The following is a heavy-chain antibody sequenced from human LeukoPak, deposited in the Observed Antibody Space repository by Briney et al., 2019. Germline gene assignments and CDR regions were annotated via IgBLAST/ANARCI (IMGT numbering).Heavy chain of an antibody. J-gene: IGHJ4*02. CDR2: INHSGST. V-gene: IGHV4-34*01. CDR3: ARMIRGYSYGRPFDY. Sequence: PSETLSLTCAVYGGSFSGYYWSWIRQPPGKGLEWIGEINHSGSTNYNPSLKSRVTISVDTSKNQFSLKLSSVTAADTAVYYCARMIRGYSYGRPFDYWGQGTLVTVSS. CDR1: GGSFSGYY. D-gene: IGHD5-18*01.